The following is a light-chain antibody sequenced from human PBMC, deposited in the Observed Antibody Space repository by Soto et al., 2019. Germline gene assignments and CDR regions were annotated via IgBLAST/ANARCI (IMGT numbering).Light chain of an antibody. CDR1: SSDVGSHNL. J-gene: IGLJ7*01. CDR3: CSYGGSRAV. V-gene: IGLV2-23*02. CDR2: EVS. Sequence: QSALTQPASVSGSPGQSITISCTGTSSDVGSHNLVSWYQQHPGQAPKLMIYEVSQRPLGVSARFSASKSGNTASLTISELQAEDEADYYCCSYGGSRAVFGGGTQLTVL.